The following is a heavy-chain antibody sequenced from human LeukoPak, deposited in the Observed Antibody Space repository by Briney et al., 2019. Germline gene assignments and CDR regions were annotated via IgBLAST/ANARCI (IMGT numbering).Heavy chain of an antibody. CDR3: ARSVRGSSSWYYAPQGYFQH. CDR1: GGSIKSDDHF. J-gene: IGHJ1*01. Sequence: SQTLSLTCTVSGGSIKSDDHFWTWIRQHPEKGLEWIGYIFYSGSASYNPSLKSRVTISVDTSKNQFSLKLSSVTAADTAVYYCARSVRGSSSWYYAPQGYFQHWGQGTLVTVSS. V-gene: IGHV4-31*03. CDR2: IFYSGSA. D-gene: IGHD6-13*01.